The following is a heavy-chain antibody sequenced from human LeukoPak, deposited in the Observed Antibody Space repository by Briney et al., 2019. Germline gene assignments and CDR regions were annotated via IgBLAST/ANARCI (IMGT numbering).Heavy chain of an antibody. J-gene: IGHJ4*02. V-gene: IGHV1-8*02. CDR3: ARDRPNDYGDSLDY. CDR1: GYTFTSYG. CDR2: MNPNSGNT. D-gene: IGHD4-17*01. Sequence: ASVKVSCKASGYTFTSYGINWVRQATGQGLEWMGWMNPNSGNTGYAQKFQGRVTMTRNTSISTAYMELSSLRSEDTAVYYCARDRPNDYGDSLDYWGQGTLVTVSS.